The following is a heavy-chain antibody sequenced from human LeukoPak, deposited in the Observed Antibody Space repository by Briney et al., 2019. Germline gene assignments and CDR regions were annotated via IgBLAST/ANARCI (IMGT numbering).Heavy chain of an antibody. Sequence: ASVKVSCKTSGYTFTGYYMHWVREAPGQGLEWMGWINPNSSVTNYAQRFQGRVTMTRDTSISAAYMELRWLTSDDTAVYYCARERGGNSPFDSWGQGTLVTVSS. D-gene: IGHD2/OR15-2a*01. V-gene: IGHV1-2*02. CDR2: INPNSSVT. CDR3: ARERGGNSPFDS. CDR1: GYTFTGYY. J-gene: IGHJ4*02.